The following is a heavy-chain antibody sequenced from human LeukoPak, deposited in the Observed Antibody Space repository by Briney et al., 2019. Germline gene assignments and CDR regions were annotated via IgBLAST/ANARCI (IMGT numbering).Heavy chain of an antibody. CDR2: ISYDGSNK. Sequence: PGRSLRLSCAASGFTFSSYAMHWVRQAPGKGLEWVAVISYDGSNKYYADSVKGRFTISRDNAKNSVYLQMDSLRAEDTAVYYCASRRSGWPNDAFDIWGQGTMVTVTS. D-gene: IGHD6-19*01. CDR3: ASRRSGWPNDAFDI. CDR1: GFTFSSYA. J-gene: IGHJ3*02. V-gene: IGHV3-30-3*01.